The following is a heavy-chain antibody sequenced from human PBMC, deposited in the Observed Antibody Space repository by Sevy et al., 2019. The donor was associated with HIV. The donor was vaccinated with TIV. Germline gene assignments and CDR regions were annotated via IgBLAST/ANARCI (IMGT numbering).Heavy chain of an antibody. J-gene: IGHJ4*02. CDR2: ISQSGSA. CDR3: ARGPLFSPEYCSGGSCPTIDF. D-gene: IGHD2-15*01. CDR1: GVSFSDYS. V-gene: IGHV4-34*01. Sequence: SETLSLTCAVSGVSFSDYSWSWIRQPPGKGLEWIGEISQSGSANYKPSLKSRVMMSLDTSNNQFSLKLTSVTAADTAVYYCARGPLFSPEYCSGGSCPTIDFWGQGTLVTVSS.